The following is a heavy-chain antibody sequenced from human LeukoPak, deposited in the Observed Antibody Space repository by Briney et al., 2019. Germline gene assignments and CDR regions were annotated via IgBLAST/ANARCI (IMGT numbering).Heavy chain of an antibody. CDR1: GFTFDDYG. Sequence: GGSLRLSCAASGFTFDDYGMSWVRQAPGKGLEWVSGINWNGGSTGYADSVKGRFTIPRDNDKNSLYLQINSLRTGDTALYYFAREHCGGDCYSPSNGFDPWGQGTLVTVSS. D-gene: IGHD2-21*01. V-gene: IGHV3-20*04. J-gene: IGHJ5*02. CDR3: AREHCGGDCYSPSNGFDP. CDR2: INWNGGST.